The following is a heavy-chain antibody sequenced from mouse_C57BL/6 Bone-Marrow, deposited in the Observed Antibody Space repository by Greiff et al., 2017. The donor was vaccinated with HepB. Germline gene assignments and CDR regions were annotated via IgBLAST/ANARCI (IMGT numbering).Heavy chain of an antibody. J-gene: IGHJ2*01. Sequence: EVKVVDSGGGLVQPGGSMKLSCVASGFTFSNYWMNWVRQSPEKGLEWVAQIRLKSDNYATHYAESVKGRFTISRDDSKSSVYLQMNNLRAEDTGIYYCTGEGSSLDYWGQGTTLTVSS. CDR3: TGEGSSLDY. CDR2: IRLKSDNYAT. D-gene: IGHD1-1*01. CDR1: GFTFSNYW. V-gene: IGHV6-3*01.